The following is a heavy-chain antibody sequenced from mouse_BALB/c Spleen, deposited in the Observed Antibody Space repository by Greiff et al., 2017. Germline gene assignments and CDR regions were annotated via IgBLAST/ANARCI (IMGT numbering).Heavy chain of an antibody. CDR1: GFSLTSYG. CDR3: ARDPLYYYGSSRFDY. D-gene: IGHD1-1*01. V-gene: IGHV2-9*02. Sequence: VMLVESGPGLVAPSQSLSITCTVSGFSLTSYGVHWVRQPPGKGLEWLGVIWAGGSTNYNSALMSRLSISKDNSKSQVFLKMNSLQTDDTAMYYCARDPLYYYGSSRFDYWGQGTTLTVSS. CDR2: IWAGGST. J-gene: IGHJ2*01.